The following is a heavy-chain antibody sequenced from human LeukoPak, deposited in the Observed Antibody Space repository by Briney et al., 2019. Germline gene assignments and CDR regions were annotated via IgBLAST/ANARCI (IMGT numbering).Heavy chain of an antibody. J-gene: IGHJ5*02. V-gene: IGHV4-34*01. D-gene: IGHD3-22*01. CDR1: GGSFSGYY. CDR2: INHSGST. CDR3: ARDNPKGFSYYYDSSGYYWFDP. Sequence: SETLSLTCAVYGGSFSGYYWSWIRQPPGKGLEWIGEINHSGSTNYNPSLKSRVTISVDTSKNQFSLKLSSVTAADTAVYYCARDNPKGFSYYYDSSGYYWFDPWGQGTLVTVSS.